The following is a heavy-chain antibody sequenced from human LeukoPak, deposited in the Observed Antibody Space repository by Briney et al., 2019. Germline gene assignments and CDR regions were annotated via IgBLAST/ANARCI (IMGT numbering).Heavy chain of an antibody. CDR1: GFTFSSYG. V-gene: IGHV3-30*18. Sequence: PGRSLRLSCAASGFTFSSYGMHWVRQAPGKGLEWVAVISYDGNNKYYADSAKGRFTISRDNSKNTLYLQMNSLRPEDTAVYFCAKDPSRPYYYGSGSHCYWGQGTLVTVSS. J-gene: IGHJ4*02. D-gene: IGHD3-10*01. CDR2: ISYDGNNK. CDR3: AKDPSRPYYYGSGSHCY.